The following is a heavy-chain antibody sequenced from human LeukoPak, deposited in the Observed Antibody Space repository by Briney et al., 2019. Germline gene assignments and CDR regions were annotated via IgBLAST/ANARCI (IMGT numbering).Heavy chain of an antibody. V-gene: IGHV1-8*01. D-gene: IGHD2-15*01. CDR1: GYTFNNFD. Sequence: RASVKVSCKASGYTFNNFDINWVRQATGQGLEWMGWMHPISGNTGYAQKFQGRVTMTRNTSISTAYMELSSLRSEDTAVYYCARVSFDSSGNKINFDYWGHGTLVTVSS. CDR2: MHPISGNT. CDR3: ARVSFDSSGNKINFDY. J-gene: IGHJ4*01.